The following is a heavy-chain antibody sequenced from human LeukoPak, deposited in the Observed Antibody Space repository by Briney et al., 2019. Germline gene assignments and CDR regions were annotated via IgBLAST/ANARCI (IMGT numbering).Heavy chain of an antibody. CDR1: GGTFSSYA. D-gene: IGHD3-16*02. V-gene: IGHV1-69*01. CDR2: IIPIFGTA. CDR3: ARELSWAFDI. J-gene: IGHJ3*02. Sequence: EASVKVSCKASGGTFSSYAISWLRQAPEQGLEWMGGIIPIFGTANYAQKFQGRVTITADESTSTAYMELSSLRSEDTAVYYCARELSWAFDIWGQGTMVTVSS.